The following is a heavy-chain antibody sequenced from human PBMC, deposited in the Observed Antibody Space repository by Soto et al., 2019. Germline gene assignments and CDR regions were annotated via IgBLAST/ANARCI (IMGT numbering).Heavy chain of an antibody. CDR3: AKVGYCSSTSCYAFGYFDL. CDR2: ISGSGGST. CDR1: GFTFSSYA. D-gene: IGHD2-2*01. Sequence: EVQLLESGGGLVQPGGSLRLSCAASGFTFSSYAMSWVRQAPGKGLEWVSAISGSGGSTYYAYSVKGRFTISRDNSKNTLYLQMNSPRAEDTAVYYCAKVGYCSSTSCYAFGYFDLWGRGTLVTVSS. J-gene: IGHJ2*01. V-gene: IGHV3-23*01.